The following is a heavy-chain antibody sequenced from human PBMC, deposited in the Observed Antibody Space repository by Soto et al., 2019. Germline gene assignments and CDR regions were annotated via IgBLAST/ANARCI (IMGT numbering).Heavy chain of an antibody. CDR3: ARTYDYFGGSFLPGENGFAP. Sequence: PSETLSLTCTVSGGSISSYYWGGIRQPPGKGLEWIGYIYYSGSTNYNPSLKSRVTISVDTSKNQFSLKLSSVTASDTAVYYWARTYDYFGGSFLPGENGFAPWGQGPLVTVS. CDR1: GGSISSYY. CDR2: IYYSGST. V-gene: IGHV4-59*08. J-gene: IGHJ5*02. D-gene: IGHD3-16*01.